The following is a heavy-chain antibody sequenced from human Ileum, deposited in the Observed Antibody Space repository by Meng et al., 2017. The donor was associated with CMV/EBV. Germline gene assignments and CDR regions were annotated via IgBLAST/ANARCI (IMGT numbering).Heavy chain of an antibody. V-gene: IGHV1-2*02. CDR1: GYIFIGYY. Sequence: ASVKVSCKASGYIFIGYYLFGVRQAPGQGLEWMGWINPKTGGTKYAQKFQGRVTMTRDTPISTVYMEVSSLRSDDAAVYYCVRDTPECSDSRGYPTLSYWGQGTLVTVSS. CDR3: VRDTPECSDSRGYPTLSY. CDR2: INPKTGGT. J-gene: IGHJ4*02. D-gene: IGHD3-22*01.